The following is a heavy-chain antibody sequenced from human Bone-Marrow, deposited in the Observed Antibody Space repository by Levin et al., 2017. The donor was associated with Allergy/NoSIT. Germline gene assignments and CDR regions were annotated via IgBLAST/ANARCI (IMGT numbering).Heavy chain of an antibody. CDR1: GFTFNDYT. J-gene: IGHJ4*02. V-gene: IGHV3-43*01. D-gene: IGHD6-19*01. Sequence: GESLKISCAASGFTFNDYTMHWVRQAPQRGLEWVSLISWDASTIYYADSVRGRFTISRDNSKNALYLQMNSLTTEDTALYYCAKDLSARIAVAGRIEYWGQGPLVTVSS. CDR3: AKDLSARIAVAGRIEY. CDR2: ISWDASTI.